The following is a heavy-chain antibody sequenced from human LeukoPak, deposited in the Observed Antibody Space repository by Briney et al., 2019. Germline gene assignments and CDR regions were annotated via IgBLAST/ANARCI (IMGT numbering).Heavy chain of an antibody. CDR1: GYSFTDYY. Sequence: ASVKVSCKASGYSFTDYYMHWVRQAPGQGLEWMGWINPNSGDTNYAQKFQGRVTMTTDTSISTAYMELSRLRSDDTAVYYCARYDGSGSYYSSFYDYWGQGTLVTVSS. CDR3: ARYDGSGSYYSSFYDY. V-gene: IGHV1-2*02. CDR2: INPNSGDT. J-gene: IGHJ4*02. D-gene: IGHD3-10*01.